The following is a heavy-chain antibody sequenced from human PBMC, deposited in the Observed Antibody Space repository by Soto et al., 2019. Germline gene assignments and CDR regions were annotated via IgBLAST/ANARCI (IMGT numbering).Heavy chain of an antibody. Sequence: QVQLVQSGAEVKKPGASVKVSCKASGYTFTSYYMHWVRQAPGQGLEWMGIINPSGGSTSYAQKFQGRVTMTRDTSTSTVYMELSSLRSEDTAVYYCARGYSGYDSEGYYFDYWGQGTLVTVSS. CDR3: ARGYSGYDSEGYYFDY. J-gene: IGHJ4*02. CDR1: GYTFTSYY. D-gene: IGHD5-12*01. V-gene: IGHV1-46*01. CDR2: INPSGGST.